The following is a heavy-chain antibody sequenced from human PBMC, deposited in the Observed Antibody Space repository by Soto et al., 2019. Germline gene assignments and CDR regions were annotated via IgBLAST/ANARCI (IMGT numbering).Heavy chain of an antibody. Sequence: QVQLVQSGAEVKKPGASVKVSCKASGYTFTSHSIIWVRRAPGEGLEWVGWISAYNGYTNSAENFQGRVTMTTGAXTXXTYTERRSLRSDYTAVYYCARVEYYYCSGSYVFDPWGQGAPVTVSS. CDR3: ARVEYYYCSGSYVFDP. J-gene: IGHJ5*02. CDR1: GYTFTSHS. CDR2: ISAYNGYT. D-gene: IGHD3-10*01. V-gene: IGHV1-18*04.